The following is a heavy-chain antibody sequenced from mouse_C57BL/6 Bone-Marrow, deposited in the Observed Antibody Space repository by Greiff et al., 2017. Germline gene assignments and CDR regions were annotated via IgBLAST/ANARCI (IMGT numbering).Heavy chain of an antibody. D-gene: IGHD2-4*01. CDR1: GFNIKDDY. CDR3: TTEGYDYEGYFDY. J-gene: IGHJ2*01. Sequence: EVQLVESGAELVRPGASVKLSCTASGFNIKDDYMHWVKQRPEQGLEWIGWIDPENGDTEYASKFQGKATITADTSSNTAYLQLSSLTSEDTAVYYGTTEGYDYEGYFDYWGQGTTLTVSS. V-gene: IGHV14-4*01. CDR2: IDPENGDT.